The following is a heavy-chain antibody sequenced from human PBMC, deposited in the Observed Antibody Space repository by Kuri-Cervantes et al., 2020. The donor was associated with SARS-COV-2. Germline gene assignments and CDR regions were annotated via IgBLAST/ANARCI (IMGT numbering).Heavy chain of an antibody. J-gene: IGHJ4*02. D-gene: IGHD4-17*01. CDR1: GYSISSGYY. V-gene: IGHV4-38-2*01. CDR2: IYHSGST. Sequence: GSLRLSCAVSGYSISSGYYWGWIRQPPGKGLEWIGSIYHSGSTYCNPSLKSRVTMSIDTSKNQFSLKLSSVTAADTAVYYCARYGPPRYYFDYWGQGTLVTVSS. CDR3: ARYGPPRYYFDY.